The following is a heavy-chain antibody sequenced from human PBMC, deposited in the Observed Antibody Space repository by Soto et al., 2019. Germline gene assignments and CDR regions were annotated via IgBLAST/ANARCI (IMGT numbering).Heavy chain of an antibody. CDR2: ISYDGSNK. CDR3: AKDLRRGYSNYLPDY. D-gene: IGHD4-4*01. V-gene: IGHV3-30*18. CDR1: GFTFSSYG. J-gene: IGHJ4*02. Sequence: PGGSLRLSCAASGFTFSSYGMHWVRQAPGKGLEWVAVISYDGSNKYYADSVKGRFTISRDNSKNTLYLQMNSLRAEDTAVYYCAKDLRRGYSNYLPDYWGQGTLVTVSS.